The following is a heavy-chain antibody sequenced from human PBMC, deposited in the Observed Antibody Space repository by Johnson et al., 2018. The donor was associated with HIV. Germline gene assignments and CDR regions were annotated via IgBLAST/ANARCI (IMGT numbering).Heavy chain of an antibody. Sequence: VQLVEVGGGLVQPGGSLRLSCAASGFIVSNNYMSWVRQAPGTGLEWVSAIRGSGGSTYYADSVKGRVTISRDNSKNTLYLQMNSLRAEDTAVYYCAKDLQWVWWEAFDIWGQGTMVTVSS. V-gene: IGHV3-23*04. J-gene: IGHJ3*02. CDR3: AKDLQWVWWEAFDI. CDR2: IRGSGGST. D-gene: IGHD2-21*01. CDR1: GFIVSNNY.